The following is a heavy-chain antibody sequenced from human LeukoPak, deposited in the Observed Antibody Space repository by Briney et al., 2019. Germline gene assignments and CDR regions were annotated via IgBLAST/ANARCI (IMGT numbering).Heavy chain of an antibody. CDR2: ISAYNGNT. Sequence: GASAKVSCKASGYSFTSYGISWVRQAPGQGLEWMRWISAYNGNTNYAQKLQGRVTMTTDTSTSTAYMELRSLRSDDTAVYYCARDPALDCGGDCYSFGLDYWGQGTLVTVSS. CDR3: ARDPALDCGGDCYSFGLDY. J-gene: IGHJ4*02. V-gene: IGHV1-18*04. D-gene: IGHD2-21*02. CDR1: GYSFTSYG.